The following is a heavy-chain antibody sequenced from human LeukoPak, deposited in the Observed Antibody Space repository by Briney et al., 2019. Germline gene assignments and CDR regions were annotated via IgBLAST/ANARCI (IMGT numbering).Heavy chain of an antibody. CDR1: GYTFTGYY. CDR3: ARDYRQLWLPDYYYYGMDV. J-gene: IGHJ6*02. Sequence: ASVKVSCKASGYTFTGYYMHWVRQAPGQGLEWMGRINPNSGGTNYAQKFQGRVTMTRDTSISTAYMELSRLRSDGTAVYYCARDYRQLWLPDYYYYGMDVWGQGTTVTVSS. D-gene: IGHD5-18*01. CDR2: INPNSGGT. V-gene: IGHV1-2*06.